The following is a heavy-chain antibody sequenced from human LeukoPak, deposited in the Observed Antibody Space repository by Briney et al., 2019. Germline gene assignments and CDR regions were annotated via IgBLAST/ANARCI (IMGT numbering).Heavy chain of an antibody. V-gene: IGHV3-48*03. CDR3: ARFASATYCGADCYFYYFDN. CDR2: ISGSGSII. CDR1: GFTFSNYE. Sequence: GGSLGLSCAASGFTFSNYEMNWVRQAPGKGLEWVSYISGSGSIIYYADSVKGRFTISRDNAKNSLFLQMNSLRAEDTAIYYCARFASATYCGADCYFYYFDNWGQGTLVTVSS. D-gene: IGHD2-21*02. J-gene: IGHJ4*02.